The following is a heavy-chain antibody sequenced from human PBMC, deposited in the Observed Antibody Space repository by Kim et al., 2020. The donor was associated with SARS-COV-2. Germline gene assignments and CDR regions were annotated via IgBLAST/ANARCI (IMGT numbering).Heavy chain of an antibody. D-gene: IGHD3-9*01. CDR1: GFTFSSYS. CDR2: ISSSSSTI. CDR3: ARDYDILTGYYPYYYYGMDV. Sequence: GGSLRLSCAASGFTFSSYSMNWVRQAPGKGLEWVSYISSSSSTIYYADSVKGRFTISRDNAKNSLYLQMNSLRAEDTAVYYCARDYDILTGYYPYYYYGMDVWGQGTTVTVSS. V-gene: IGHV3-48*04. J-gene: IGHJ6*02.